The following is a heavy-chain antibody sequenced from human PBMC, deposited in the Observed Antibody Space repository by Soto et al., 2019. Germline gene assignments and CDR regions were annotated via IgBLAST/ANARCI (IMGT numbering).Heavy chain of an antibody. Sequence: KASETLSLTCTVSGGAITSSSYFWSWIRQSPGRGLEYIGYTYYNGRTNYNPSLQSRVTISVDTSTSKFSLNLTSVTAGDTAVYYCARMSRTVNYWGQGTPVTVSS. V-gene: IGHV4-61*01. J-gene: IGHJ4*02. CDR3: ARMSRTVNY. CDR1: GGAITSSSYF. D-gene: IGHD4-17*01. CDR2: TYYNGRT.